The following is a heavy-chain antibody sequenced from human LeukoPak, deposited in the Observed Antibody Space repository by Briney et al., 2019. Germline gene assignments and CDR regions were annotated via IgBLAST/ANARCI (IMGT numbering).Heavy chain of an antibody. D-gene: IGHD1-1*01. CDR1: GFTFGSFW. V-gene: IGHV3-74*03. Sequence: GGSLSLSCAASGFTFGSFWMHWVRKVPGKGLVWVSRIDPYETPTTTTYADSVRGRFTISRDNAKNTLYLQMNSLRVEDTAVYYCVKDHTGKEDKWGQGTLVTVSS. J-gene: IGHJ4*02. CDR3: VKDHTGKEDK. CDR2: IDPYETPTTT.